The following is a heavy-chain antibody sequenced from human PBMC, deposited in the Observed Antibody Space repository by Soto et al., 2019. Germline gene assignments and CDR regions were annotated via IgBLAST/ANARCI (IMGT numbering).Heavy chain of an antibody. J-gene: IGHJ6*02. D-gene: IGHD4-4*01. CDR3: ARVTTAYYYYYGMDV. CDR1: GGSISSYY. Sequence: SETLSLTCTVSGGSISSYYWSWIRQPPGKGLEWIGYIYYSGSTNYNPSLKSRVTISVDTSKNQFSLKLSSVTAADTAVYYCARVTTAYYYYYGMDVWGQGTTVTVSS. CDR2: IYYSGST. V-gene: IGHV4-59*01.